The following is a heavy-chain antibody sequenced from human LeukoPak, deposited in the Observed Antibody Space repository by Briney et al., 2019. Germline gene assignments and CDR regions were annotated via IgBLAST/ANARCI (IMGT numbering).Heavy chain of an antibody. J-gene: IGHJ6*03. CDR3: ARTYAIVGTTAYYFYYYYMDV. CDR2: IYYSGST. V-gene: IGHV4-39*07. CDR1: GGSISSSSYY. D-gene: IGHD1-26*01. Sequence: SETLSLTCTVSGGSISSSSYYWGWIRQPPGKGLEWIGSIYYSGSTYYNPSLKSRVTIPVDTSKNQFSLRLTSVTAADTAMYYCARTYAIVGTTAYYFYYYYMDVWAKGTMVTISS.